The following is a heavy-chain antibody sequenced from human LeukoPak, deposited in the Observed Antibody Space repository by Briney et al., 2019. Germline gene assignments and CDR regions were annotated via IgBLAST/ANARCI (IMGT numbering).Heavy chain of an antibody. Sequence: PGGSLRLSCAAFGFTFSSYGMHWVRQTPGKGLEWVAFIRHDGSYQQYADSVKGRFTVSRDNSKDMVYLQMNSLRTEDTAVYYCAKNRDSSDYPRDFDFWRQGTLVTVSS. D-gene: IGHD3-22*01. V-gene: IGHV3-30*02. CDR1: GFTFSSYG. J-gene: IGHJ4*02. CDR3: AKNRDSSDYPRDFDF. CDR2: IRHDGSYQ.